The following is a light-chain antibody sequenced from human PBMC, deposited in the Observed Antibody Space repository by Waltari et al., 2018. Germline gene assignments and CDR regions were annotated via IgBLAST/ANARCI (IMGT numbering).Light chain of an antibody. J-gene: IGLJ2*01. CDR1: SSAVGSYNY. V-gene: IGLV2-8*01. CDR3: SSYAGSNNVI. Sequence: QSALTQPPSASGSRGQSVTISCTATSSAVGSYNYVSWYQQHPGKAPKLMIYEVTKRPSGVPDRFSGSKSGNTASLTVSGLQAEDEADYYCSSYAGSNNVIFGGGTRLTVL. CDR2: EVT.